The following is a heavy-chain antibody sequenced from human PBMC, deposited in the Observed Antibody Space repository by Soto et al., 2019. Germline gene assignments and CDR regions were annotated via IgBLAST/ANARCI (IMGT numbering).Heavy chain of an antibody. Sequence: ASAKLSCKASGYTFTSYYMHWLRQAPGQGLEWMGIINPSGGSTSYAQKFQGRVTMTRDTSTSTVYMELSSLRSEDTAVYYCASGRTAYYYYYMDVWGKGTTVTAP. D-gene: IGHD2-8*02. CDR1: GYTFTSYY. CDR3: ASGRTAYYYYYMDV. CDR2: INPSGGST. J-gene: IGHJ6*03. V-gene: IGHV1-46*01.